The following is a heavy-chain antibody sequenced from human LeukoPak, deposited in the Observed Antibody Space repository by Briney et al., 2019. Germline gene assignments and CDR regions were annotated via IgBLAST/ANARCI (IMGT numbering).Heavy chain of an antibody. V-gene: IGHV1-18*01. D-gene: IGHD3-9*01. CDR3: ARVRLYYDILTGLIPSVHAFDI. CDR2: ISAYNGNT. Sequence: GASVKVSCKASGYTFTSYGISWVRQAPGQGLEWMGWISAYNGNTNYAQKLQGRVTMTTDTSTSTAYMELRSLRSDDTAVYYCARVRLYYDILTGLIPSVHAFDIWGQGTMVTVSS. CDR1: GYTFTSYG. J-gene: IGHJ3*02.